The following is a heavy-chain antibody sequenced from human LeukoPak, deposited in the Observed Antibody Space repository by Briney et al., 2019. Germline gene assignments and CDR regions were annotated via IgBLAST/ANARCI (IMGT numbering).Heavy chain of an antibody. CDR2: IYYSGST. J-gene: IGHJ3*02. D-gene: IGHD5-18*01. V-gene: IGHV4-59*01. CDR3: ARGRGYSYVIDAFDI. CDR1: GGSISSYY. Sequence: PSETLSLTCTVSGGSISSYYWSWIRQPPGKGLEWIGYIYYSGSTTYNPSLKSRVTISVDTSTNQFSLKLSSVTAADTAVYYCARGRGYSYVIDAFDIWGQGTMVTVSS.